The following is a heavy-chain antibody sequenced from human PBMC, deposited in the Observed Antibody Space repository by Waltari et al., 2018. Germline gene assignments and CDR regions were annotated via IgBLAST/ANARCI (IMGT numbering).Heavy chain of an antibody. CDR2: IYYSGTT. V-gene: IGHV4-38-2*02. J-gene: IGHJ4*02. CDR3: VRDRPTGEVDQ. D-gene: IGHD7-27*01. CDR1: GYSVTGGFY. Sequence: QVQLQESGPGLVKPSETLSLTCSVSGYSVTGGFYWGWIRQATGKGLEWIANIYYSGTTYYNPSLRSRVTISVDTSKNQFSLKLTSLTAADTAVYYCVRDRPTGEVDQWGPGTLVTVSS.